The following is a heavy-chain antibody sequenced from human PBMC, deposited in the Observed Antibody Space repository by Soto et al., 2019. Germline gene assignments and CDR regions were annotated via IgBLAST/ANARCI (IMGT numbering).Heavy chain of an antibody. CDR1: GGSISSYY. CDR2: IYYSGST. D-gene: IGHD3-3*01. V-gene: IGHV4-59*08. J-gene: IGHJ5*02. CDR3: ARHVRTYYDFWSGLFSDLNWFDP. Sequence: SETLSLTCTVSGGSISSYYWSWIRQPPGKGLEWIGYIYYSGSTNYNPSLTSRVTISVDTSKNQCSLKLSPVTAADKAVYYCARHVRTYYDFWSGLFSDLNWFDPWGQGTLVTVSS.